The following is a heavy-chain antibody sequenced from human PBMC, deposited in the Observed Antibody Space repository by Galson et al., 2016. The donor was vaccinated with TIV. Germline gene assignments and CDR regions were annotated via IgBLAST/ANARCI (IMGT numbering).Heavy chain of an antibody. CDR2: IYHTGST. Sequence: ETLSLTCTVSGYSISSGYYWGWIRQPPGKGLEWIRNIYHTGSTYSNPSLRSRLTMSVDTSKNQFSLILNSVTAADTAVYYCARDCTSTTCHIYYYGMDVWGQGTTVTVSS. J-gene: IGHJ6*02. CDR3: ARDCTSTTCHIYYYGMDV. CDR1: GYSISSGYY. V-gene: IGHV4-38-2*02. D-gene: IGHD2-2*02.